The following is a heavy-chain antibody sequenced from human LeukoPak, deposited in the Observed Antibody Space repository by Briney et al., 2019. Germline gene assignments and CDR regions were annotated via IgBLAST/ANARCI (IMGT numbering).Heavy chain of an antibody. J-gene: IGHJ6*02. CDR2: ISWNSGSI. V-gene: IGHV3-9*01. CDR1: GFTFDDYA. D-gene: IGHD6-19*01. Sequence: GGSLRLSCAASGFTFDDYAMHWVRQAPGKGLEWVSGISWNSGSIGYADSVKGRFTISRDNAKNSLYLQMNSLRAEDTALYYCAKDGGEKQWLRKTGYYYYGMDVWGQGTTVTVSS. CDR3: AKDGGEKQWLRKTGYYYYGMDV.